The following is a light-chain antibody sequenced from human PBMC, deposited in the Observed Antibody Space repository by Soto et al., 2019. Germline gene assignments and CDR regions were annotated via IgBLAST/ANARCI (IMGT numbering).Light chain of an antibody. Sequence: QSALAQPASVSGSPGQSITISCTGTSSDVGGYNYVSWYQHHPGKAPKLMIYDVSNRPSGASNRFSGSKSGNTASLIISGLQAEDEADYYCSSYTSSSTLSTYVFGTG. CDR1: SSDVGGYNY. CDR2: DVS. J-gene: IGLJ1*01. CDR3: SSYTSSSTLSTYV. V-gene: IGLV2-14*03.